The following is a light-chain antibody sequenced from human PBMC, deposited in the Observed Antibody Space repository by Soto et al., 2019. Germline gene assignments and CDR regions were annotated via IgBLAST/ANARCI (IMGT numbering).Light chain of an antibody. V-gene: IGKV3-11*01. J-gene: IGKJ1*01. CDR1: QSVSSY. Sequence: EIVLTQSPATLSLSPGERATLSCRASQSVSSYLAWYQQKPGQAPRLLIYDASNRATGIPARFSGSGSGTDFTLTISSLEPEHFAVYYCQQRRGTFGQGTKVEIK. CDR2: DAS. CDR3: QQRRGT.